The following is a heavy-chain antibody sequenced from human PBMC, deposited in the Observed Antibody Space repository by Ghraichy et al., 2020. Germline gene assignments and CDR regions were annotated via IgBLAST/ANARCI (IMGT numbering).Heavy chain of an antibody. CDR1: GVTVGDNY. Sequence: RGSLRLSCAASGVTVGDNYMSWVRKAPGKGLEWVAVIFSGGGTGYADSVKGRFTISRDSSKNMVYLQMNSLTVEDTAIYFCARDQCRSGQGGPSCGVWGQGTKVTVSS. J-gene: IGHJ4*02. V-gene: IGHV3-53*01. CDR3: ARDQCRSGQGGPSCGV. CDR2: IFSGGGT. D-gene: IGHD6-25*01.